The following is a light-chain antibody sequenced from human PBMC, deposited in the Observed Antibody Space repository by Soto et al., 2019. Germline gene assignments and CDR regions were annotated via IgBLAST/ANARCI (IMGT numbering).Light chain of an antibody. CDR3: NSYTSASTYV. CDR2: GNI. J-gene: IGLJ1*01. CDR1: SSNIGAGYD. Sequence: QSVLTQPPSVSGAPGQRVTISCTGSSSNIGAGYDVHWYQQLPGTAPKLLISGNINRPSGVPVRFSGSKSGTSASLAITGLQPEDEADYYCNSYTSASTYVFGTGTKVTVL. V-gene: IGLV1-40*01.